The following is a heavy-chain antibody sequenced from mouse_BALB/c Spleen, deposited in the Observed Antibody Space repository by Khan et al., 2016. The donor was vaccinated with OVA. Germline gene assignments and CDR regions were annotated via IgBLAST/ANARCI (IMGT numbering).Heavy chain of an antibody. D-gene: IGHD1-1*01. CDR3: ARSVTITTVVATDFDY. CDR1: GYSITSDYA. J-gene: IGHJ2*01. Sequence: EVKLLESGPGLVKPSQSLSLTCTVTGYSITSDYAWNWIRQFPGNKLEWMGYISYSGRTSYNPSLKSRISITRATSTNQFFLQLNSVTTEDTATYFCARSVTITTVVATDFDYWGQGTTLTVSA. CDR2: ISYSGRT. V-gene: IGHV3-2*02.